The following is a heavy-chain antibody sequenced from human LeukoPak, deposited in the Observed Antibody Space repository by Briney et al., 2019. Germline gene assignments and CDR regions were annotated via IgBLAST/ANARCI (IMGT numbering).Heavy chain of an antibody. CDR1: GFTFSSYG. D-gene: IGHD3-3*01. V-gene: IGHV3-30*03. CDR3: ARMYYDFWSGYNGYYYYYGMDV. CDR2: ISYDGSNK. J-gene: IGHJ6*02. Sequence: GGSLRLSCAASGFTFSSYGMHRVRQAPGKGLEWVAVISYDGSNKYYADSVKGRFTISRDKSKNTLYLQMNSLSAEDTAVYYCARMYYDFWSGYNGYYYYYGMDVWGQGTTVTVSS.